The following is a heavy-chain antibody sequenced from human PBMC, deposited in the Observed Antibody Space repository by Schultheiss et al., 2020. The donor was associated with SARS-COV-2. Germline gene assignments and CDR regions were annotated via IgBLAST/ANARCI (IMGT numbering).Heavy chain of an antibody. CDR2: ISAYNGNT. CDR3: ATASINWNPLLFVFPSYYYYGMDV. V-gene: IGHV1-18*04. D-gene: IGHD1-1*01. J-gene: IGHJ6*02. CDR1: GYTFTSYG. Sequence: ASVKVSCKASGYTFTSYGISWVRQAPGQGLEWMGWISAYNGNTIYAQKFQGRVTMTEDTSTDTAYMELSSLRSEDTAVYYCATASINWNPLLFVFPSYYYYGMDVWGQGTTVTVSS.